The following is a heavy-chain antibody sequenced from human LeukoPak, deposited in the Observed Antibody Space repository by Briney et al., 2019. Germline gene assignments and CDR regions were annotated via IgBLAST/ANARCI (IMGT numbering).Heavy chain of an antibody. D-gene: IGHD3-10*01. CDR2: ISGSGGST. Sequence: GGSLRLSCAASGFTFSSYAMSWVRQAPGKGLEWVSAISGSGGSTYYADSVKGRFTISRDNSKNTLYLQMNSLRAEDTAVYYCAKSSHYGSGSYTPYGYYFEYWGQGTLVTVSS. CDR3: AKSSHYGSGSYTPYGYYFEY. CDR1: GFTFSSYA. J-gene: IGHJ4*02. V-gene: IGHV3-23*01.